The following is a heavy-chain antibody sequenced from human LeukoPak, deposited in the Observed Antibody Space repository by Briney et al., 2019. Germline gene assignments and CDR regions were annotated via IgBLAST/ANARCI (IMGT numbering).Heavy chain of an antibody. CDR2: ITVYNGNT. D-gene: IGHD6-19*01. V-gene: IGHV1-18*01. CDR3: ARGRTTVAGDCDY. Sequence: GASVTVSCTASGYAFTSSAISWVRQAPGQGLEWMGWITVYNGNTNYAQKLQGRVTMTTDTSTRTAYMELRSLRSDDTAVYYCARGRTTVAGDCDYWGQGTLVTVSS. CDR1: GYAFTSSA. J-gene: IGHJ4*02.